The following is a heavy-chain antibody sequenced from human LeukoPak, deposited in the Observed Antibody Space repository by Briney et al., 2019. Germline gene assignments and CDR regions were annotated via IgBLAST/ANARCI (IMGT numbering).Heavy chain of an antibody. Sequence: GASVKVSCKASGYTFTSYYMHWVRRAPGQGLEWMGVINPSGGSTSYAQKFQGRVTMTRDTSTSTVYMELSSLRSEDTAVYYCARVRTAALRYFDFWKYPYYFDYWGQGTLVTVSS. V-gene: IGHV1-46*01. D-gene: IGHD3-9*01. CDR2: INPSGGST. CDR1: GYTFTSYY. J-gene: IGHJ4*02. CDR3: ARVRTAALRYFDFWKYPYYFDY.